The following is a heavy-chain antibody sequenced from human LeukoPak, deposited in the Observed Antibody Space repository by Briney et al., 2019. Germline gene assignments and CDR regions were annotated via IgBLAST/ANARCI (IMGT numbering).Heavy chain of an antibody. CDR1: GFTVSSSY. J-gene: IGHJ3*02. CDR2: IYSGGST. V-gene: IGHV3-53*04. Sequence: AGGSLRLSCAASGFTVSSSYMSWVRQAPGKGLEWVSVIYSGGSTYYADSVKGRFTISRHNSKNTLYLQMNSLRAEDTAVYYCARDYYDSSGDSHDAFDIWGQGTMVTVSS. D-gene: IGHD3-22*01. CDR3: ARDYYDSSGDSHDAFDI.